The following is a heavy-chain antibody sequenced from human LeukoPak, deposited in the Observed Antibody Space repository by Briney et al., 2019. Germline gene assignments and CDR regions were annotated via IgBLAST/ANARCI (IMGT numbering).Heavy chain of an antibody. J-gene: IGHJ4*02. CDR3: ARGTDEVERVPLVH. D-gene: IGHD6-6*01. Sequence: PGGSLRLSCAASGVTFSDCYMSWIRQAPGKGPEWISYISNSGSSIFYTDSVRGRFTISRDNAENSLYLQMNSLRAEDTAVYYCARGTDEVERVPLVHWGQGTLVTVSS. CDR2: ISNSGSSI. CDR1: GVTFSDCY. V-gene: IGHV3-11*01.